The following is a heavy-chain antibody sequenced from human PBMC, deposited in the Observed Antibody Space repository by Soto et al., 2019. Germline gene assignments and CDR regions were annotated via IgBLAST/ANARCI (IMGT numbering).Heavy chain of an antibody. Sequence: GGSLRLSCAASGFTFSSYGMHWVRQAPGKGLEWVAVIWYDGSNKYYADSVKGRFTISRDNSKNTLYLQMNSLRAEDTAVYYCASFIAAAGTVDDYWGQGTLVTVSS. D-gene: IGHD6-13*01. J-gene: IGHJ4*02. V-gene: IGHV3-33*01. CDR3: ASFIAAAGTVDDY. CDR1: GFTFSSYG. CDR2: IWYDGSNK.